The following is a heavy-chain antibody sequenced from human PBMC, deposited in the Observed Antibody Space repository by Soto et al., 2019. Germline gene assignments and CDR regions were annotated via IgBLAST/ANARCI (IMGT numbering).Heavy chain of an antibody. J-gene: IGHJ4*02. CDR1: GFTFSDYY. D-gene: IGHD3-16*02. Sequence: GGSLRLSCAASGFTFSDYYMSWIRQAPGKGLEWVSDISSSGSTIYYADSVKGRFTISRDNAKNSLYLQMNSLRAEDTAVYYCARGPYNYVWGSDPPHFDYWGQGTLVTVSS. V-gene: IGHV3-11*01. CDR2: ISSSGSTI. CDR3: ARGPYNYVWGSDPPHFDY.